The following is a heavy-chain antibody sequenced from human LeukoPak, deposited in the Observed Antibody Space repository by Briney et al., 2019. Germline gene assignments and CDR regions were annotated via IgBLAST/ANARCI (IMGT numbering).Heavy chain of an antibody. CDR3: ARDGNSGGYVFDY. CDR2: INSGSTYT. V-gene: IGHV3-21*01. Sequence: GGSLRLSCAASGFTFSSYMMNWVRQAPGKGLEWVSSINSGSTYTYYTESVKGRFTVSRDNAKNSLFLQMNSLRAEDTAVYYCARDGNSGGYVFDYWGQGTLVTVSS. D-gene: IGHD5-12*01. J-gene: IGHJ4*02. CDR1: GFTFSSYM.